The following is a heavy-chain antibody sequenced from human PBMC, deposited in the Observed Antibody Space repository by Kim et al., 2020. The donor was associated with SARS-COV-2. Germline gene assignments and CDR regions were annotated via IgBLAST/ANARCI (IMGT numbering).Heavy chain of an antibody. CDR3: ASRDYDSTGSDY. D-gene: IGHD3-22*01. CDR1: GGSISSSSYY. Sequence: SETLSLTCTVSGGSISSSSYYWGWIRKPPGKGLEWIGSIYYSGSTYYNPSLKSRVTISVDTSKNQFSLKLSSVTAADTAVYYCASRDYDSTGSDYWGQGTLVTVSS. J-gene: IGHJ4*02. CDR2: IYYSGST. V-gene: IGHV4-39*07.